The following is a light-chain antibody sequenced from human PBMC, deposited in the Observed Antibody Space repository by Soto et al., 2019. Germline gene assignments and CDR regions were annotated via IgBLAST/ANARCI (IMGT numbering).Light chain of an antibody. CDR1: QSVSSY. CDR2: GAS. Sequence: EIVLTQSPATLSLSPGERATLSCRASQSVSSYLAWYQQKPGQAPRFLIYGASTRATGIPARFSGSGSGTEFTLTISSLQSEDFAVYYCQQYGSSPGTFGQGTKVDIK. J-gene: IGKJ1*01. CDR3: QQYGSSPGT. V-gene: IGKV3-15*01.